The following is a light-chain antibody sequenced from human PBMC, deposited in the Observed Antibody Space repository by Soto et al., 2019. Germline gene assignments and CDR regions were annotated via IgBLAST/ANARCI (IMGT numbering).Light chain of an antibody. Sequence: EIVLTQSPGTLSLSPGERATLSCRASQRVSSSYLAWYQQKPGQAPRLLIYGASTRATGIPDRFSGSGSGTDFTLTISRLEPEDFAVYFCQRYGSSPQFTFGQETKVDNK. V-gene: IGKV3-20*01. CDR2: GAS. CDR1: QRVSSSY. J-gene: IGKJ2*01. CDR3: QRYGSSPQFT.